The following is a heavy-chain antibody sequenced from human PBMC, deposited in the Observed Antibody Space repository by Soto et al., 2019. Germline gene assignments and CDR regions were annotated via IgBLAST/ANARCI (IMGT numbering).Heavy chain of an antibody. J-gene: IGHJ5*02. CDR1: GFTFSSYA. CDR2: ISGSGGSI. V-gene: IGHV3-23*01. CDR3: AKGDGERRFDRFDP. Sequence: EVQLLESGGGLVQPGGSLRLSCAASGFTFSSYAMTWVRQAPGKGLEWVASISGSGGSIYDADSVKGRFTISRDNSKNTLFLQMNSLRVEDTAVYYCAKGDGERRFDRFDPWGQGTLVTVSS. D-gene: IGHD4-17*01.